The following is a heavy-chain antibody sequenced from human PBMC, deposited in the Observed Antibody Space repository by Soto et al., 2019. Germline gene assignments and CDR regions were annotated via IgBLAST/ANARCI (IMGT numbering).Heavy chain of an antibody. Sequence: SETLSLTCTVSGGSISSSSYYWGWIRQPPGKGLEWIGSIYYSGSTYYNPSLKSRVTISVDTSKNQFSLKLSSVTAADTAVYYCARLLSLGKLFDYWGQGTLVTVSS. J-gene: IGHJ4*02. D-gene: IGHD3-16*01. CDR2: IYYSGST. V-gene: IGHV4-39*01. CDR1: GGSISSSSYY. CDR3: ARLLSLGKLFDY.